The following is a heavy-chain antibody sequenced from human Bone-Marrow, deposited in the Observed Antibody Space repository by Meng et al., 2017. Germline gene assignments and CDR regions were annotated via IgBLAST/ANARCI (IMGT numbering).Heavy chain of an antibody. CDR3: ARDIRAVAGTLSPVFDY. Sequence: GESLKISCAASGFTFSDYYMSWIRQAPGKGLEWVSGINWNGGSTGYADSVKGRFTISRDNAKNSLYLQMNSLRAEDTALYYCARDIRAVAGTLSPVFDYWGQGTLVTVSS. V-gene: IGHV3-20*04. J-gene: IGHJ4*02. D-gene: IGHD6-19*01. CDR2: INWNGGST. CDR1: GFTFSDYY.